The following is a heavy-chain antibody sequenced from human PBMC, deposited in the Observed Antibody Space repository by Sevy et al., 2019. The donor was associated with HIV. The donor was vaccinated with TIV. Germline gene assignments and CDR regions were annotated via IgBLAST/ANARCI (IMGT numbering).Heavy chain of an antibody. CDR2: IYWNDDK. V-gene: IGHV2-5*01. CDR1: GFSLSTSGVG. D-gene: IGHD3-22*01. CDR3: AHSHPEYKYYDSSGYYMDY. J-gene: IGHJ4*02. Sequence: SGPTLVNPTQTLTLTCTFSGFSLSTSGVGVGWIRQPPGKALEWLALIYWNDDKRYSPSLKSRLTITKDTSKNQVVLKRSNMYPRDTSTYYCAHSHPEYKYYDSSGYYMDYWGQGTLVTVSS.